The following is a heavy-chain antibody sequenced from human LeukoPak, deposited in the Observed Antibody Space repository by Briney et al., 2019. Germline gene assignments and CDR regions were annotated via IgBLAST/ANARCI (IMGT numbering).Heavy chain of an antibody. D-gene: IGHD2-15*01. J-gene: IGHJ4*02. CDR3: ARDGPYCSGCSCYSFPDY. V-gene: IGHV4-4*07. CDR1: GVSISSYD. CDR2: IYTSGST. Sequence: KSSETLSLTCTASGVSISSYDRSWIRQPAGKGLEWIGRIYTSGSTNYSPSLKSRVTMSVDASKNQFSLKLSSVTAADTAVYYCARDGPYCSGCSCYSFPDYWGRGTLVTVSS.